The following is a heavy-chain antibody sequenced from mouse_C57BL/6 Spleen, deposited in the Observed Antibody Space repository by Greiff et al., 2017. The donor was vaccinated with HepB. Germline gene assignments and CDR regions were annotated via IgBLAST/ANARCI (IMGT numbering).Heavy chain of an antibody. Sequence: VQLQQSGPELVKPGASVKISCKASGYSFTGYYMNWVKQSPEKSLEWIGEINPSTGGTTYNQKFKAKATLTVDKSSSTAYMQLKSLTSEDSAVYYCASLTTVVATGFDYWGQGTTLTVSS. V-gene: IGHV1-42*01. J-gene: IGHJ2*01. D-gene: IGHD1-1*01. CDR1: GYSFTGYY. CDR2: INPSTGGT. CDR3: ASLTTVVATGFDY.